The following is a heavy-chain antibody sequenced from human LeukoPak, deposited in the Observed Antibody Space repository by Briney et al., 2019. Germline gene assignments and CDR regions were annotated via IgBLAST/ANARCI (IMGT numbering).Heavy chain of an antibody. D-gene: IGHD3-3*01. CDR2: VSVYKGNT. J-gene: IGHJ4*02. V-gene: IGHV1-18*01. CDR3: ARDRSVNDH. Sequence: GASVKVSCKASGYNFANYGMSWVRQAPGQRLEWMGWVSVYKGNTQYAQKFQDRVTMTTDTSTSTVYMELRGLESDDTAVYYCARDRSVNDHWGQGTLVTVSS. CDR1: GYNFANYG.